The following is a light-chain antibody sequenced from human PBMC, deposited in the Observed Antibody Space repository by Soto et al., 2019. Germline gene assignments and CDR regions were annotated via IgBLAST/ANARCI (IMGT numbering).Light chain of an antibody. V-gene: IGLV2-14*01. CDR1: SSYVGAYNY. J-gene: IGLJ1*01. Sequence: QSVLTQPASVSGSPGQSITISCTGTSSYVGAYNYVSWYQQHPGKAPKLMIYDVTNRPSGVSNRFSGSKSGNTASPTISGLQAEDEADYYCSSYTRTSTYVFGAGTKVTVL. CDR3: SSYTRTSTYV. CDR2: DVT.